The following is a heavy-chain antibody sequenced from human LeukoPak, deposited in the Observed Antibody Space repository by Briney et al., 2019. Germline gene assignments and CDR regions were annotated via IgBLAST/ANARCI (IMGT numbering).Heavy chain of an antibody. J-gene: IGHJ4*02. D-gene: IGHD3-3*01. CDR1: GFTFSSYA. CDR3: AKDGKQSITIFGVVIEGPPPYPFDY. Sequence: GGSLRLSCAASGFTFSSYAMSWVRQAPGKGLEWVSAISGSGGSTYYADSVKGRFTISRDNSKNTLYLQMNSLRAEDTAVYYCAKDGKQSITIFGVVIEGPPPYPFDYWGQGTLVTVSS. V-gene: IGHV3-23*01. CDR2: ISGSGGST.